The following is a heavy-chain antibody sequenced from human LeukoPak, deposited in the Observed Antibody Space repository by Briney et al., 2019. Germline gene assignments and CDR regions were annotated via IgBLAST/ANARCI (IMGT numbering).Heavy chain of an antibody. CDR1: GGSFSGYY. CDR2: INHSGST. Sequence: SETLSLTCAVYGGSFSGYYWSWIRQPPGKGLEWIGEINHSGSTNYNPSLKSRVTISVDTSKNQFSLKLSSVTAADTAVYYCARHDYSNFYYYYYMDVWGKGTTVTVSS. J-gene: IGHJ6*03. V-gene: IGHV4-34*01. D-gene: IGHD4-11*01. CDR3: ARHDYSNFYYYYYMDV.